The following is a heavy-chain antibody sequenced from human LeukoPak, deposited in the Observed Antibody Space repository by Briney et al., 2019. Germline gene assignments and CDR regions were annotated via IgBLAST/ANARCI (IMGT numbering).Heavy chain of an antibody. CDR2: INPNGGGT. J-gene: IGHJ2*01. V-gene: IGHV1-2*02. Sequence: GASVKVSCKASGYTFTGYYMHWVRQAPGQGLEWMGWINPNGGGTNYAQKFQGRVTMTRDTSISTAYMELSRLRSDDTAVYSCAREDSGYDLWYFDLWGRGTLVTVSS. CDR1: GYTFTGYY. D-gene: IGHD5-12*01. CDR3: AREDSGYDLWYFDL.